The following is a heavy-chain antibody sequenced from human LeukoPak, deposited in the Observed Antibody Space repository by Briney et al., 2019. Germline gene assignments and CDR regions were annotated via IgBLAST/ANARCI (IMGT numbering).Heavy chain of an antibody. CDR3: ARGRSYYYDNGWFDP. D-gene: IGHD3-22*01. V-gene: IGHV4-4*02. Sequence: SETLSLTCAVSGGSISSNYRWTWVHQPPGKGLEWIGYIYYSGSTNYNPSLKSRVTISVDTSKNQFSLKLSSVTAADTAVYYCARGRSYYYDNGWFDPWGQGTLVTVSS. CDR1: GGSISSNY. CDR2: IYYSGST. J-gene: IGHJ5*02.